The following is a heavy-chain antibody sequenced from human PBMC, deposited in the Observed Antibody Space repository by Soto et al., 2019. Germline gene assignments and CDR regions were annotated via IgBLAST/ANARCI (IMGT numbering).Heavy chain of an antibody. D-gene: IGHD3-3*01. CDR1: GFTFSSYR. CDR3: ASSTYYDFWSGYYQYYFDY. V-gene: IGHV3-7*01. J-gene: IGHJ4*02. Sequence: PGGSLRLSCAASGFTFSSYRMSWVRQAPGKGLEWVANIKQDGSEKYYVDSVKGRFTISRDNAKNSLYLQMNSLRAEDTAVYYCASSTYYDFWSGYYQYYFDYWGQGTLVTVSS. CDR2: IKQDGSEK.